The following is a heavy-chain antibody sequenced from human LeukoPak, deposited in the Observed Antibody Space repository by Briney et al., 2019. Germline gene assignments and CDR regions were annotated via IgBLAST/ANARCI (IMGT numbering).Heavy chain of an antibody. D-gene: IGHD3-10*01. J-gene: IGHJ5*02. CDR2: IYHRGST. CDR3: ARAPYYYGSGSYRWFDP. V-gene: IGHV4-38-2*02. Sequence: SETLSLTCTVSGYSISSGYYWGWIRQPPGKGLEWIGSIYHRGSTYYNPSLKSRVTISVDTSKNQFSLKLSSVTAADTAVYYCARAPYYYGSGSYRWFDPWGQGTLVTVSS. CDR1: GYSISSGYY.